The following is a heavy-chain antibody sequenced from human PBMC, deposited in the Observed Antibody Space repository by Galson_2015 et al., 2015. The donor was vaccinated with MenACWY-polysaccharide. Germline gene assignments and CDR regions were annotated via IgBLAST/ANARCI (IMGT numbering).Heavy chain of an antibody. Sequence: SLRLSCAASGFTFSSYAMNWVRQAPGKGLEWVSTISGSGGRTNYADSVKGRFTISRDNSKNTLYLQMNSLRAEDTAVYYCAKRGVYGSGTFYTINWFDPWGQGTLVTVSS. CDR2: ISGSGGRT. V-gene: IGHV3-23*01. D-gene: IGHD3-10*01. CDR3: AKRGVYGSGTFYTINWFDP. J-gene: IGHJ5*02. CDR1: GFTFSSYA.